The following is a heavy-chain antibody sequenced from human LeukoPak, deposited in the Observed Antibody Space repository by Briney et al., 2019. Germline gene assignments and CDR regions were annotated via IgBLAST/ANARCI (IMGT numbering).Heavy chain of an antibody. V-gene: IGHV4-59*01. CDR2: IYHGGST. CDR1: GGSISSYY. Sequence: SETLSLTCTVSGGSISSYYWSWIRQPPGKGLEWIGYIYHGGSTNYNPSLKSRVTISVDSYKNQILLRLTSVTAADTAVYCCARGAEWLQNDWGQGILVTVSS. D-gene: IGHD5-24*01. J-gene: IGHJ4*02. CDR3: ARGAEWLQND.